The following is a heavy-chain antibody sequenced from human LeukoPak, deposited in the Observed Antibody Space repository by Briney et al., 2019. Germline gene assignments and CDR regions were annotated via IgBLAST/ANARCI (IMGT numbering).Heavy chain of an antibody. V-gene: IGHV3-33*06. CDR3: AKAQLDCSSTSCYGVREWLVIDY. Sequence: GRSLRLSCTAPGFTFSSYAIHWLRQAPGKGREWVALVWHDGSNRYYADSVKGRFTISRDNSKNTVYLQMNSLRAEDTAVYYCAKAQLDCSSTSCYGVREWLVIDYWGQGTLVTVSS. D-gene: IGHD2-2*01. CDR1: GFTFSSYA. J-gene: IGHJ4*02. CDR2: VWHDGSNR.